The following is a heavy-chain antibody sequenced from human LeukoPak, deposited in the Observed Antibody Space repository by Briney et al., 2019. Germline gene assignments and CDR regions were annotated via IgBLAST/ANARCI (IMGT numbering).Heavy chain of an antibody. J-gene: IGHJ6*02. CDR3: AKDREKWGNYYYYGMDV. CDR1: GFTFSSYA. D-gene: IGHD1-26*01. CDR2: ISYDGSNK. V-gene: IGHV3-30*18. Sequence: GGSLRLSCTASGFTFSSYAMNWVRQAPGKGLEWVAVISYDGSNKYYADSVKGRFTISRDNSKNTLYLQMNSLRAEDTAVYYCAKDREKWGNYYYYGMDVWGQGTTVTVSS.